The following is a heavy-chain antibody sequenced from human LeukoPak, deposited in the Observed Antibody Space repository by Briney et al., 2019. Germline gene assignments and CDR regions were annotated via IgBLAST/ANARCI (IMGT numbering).Heavy chain of an antibody. CDR3: AKEYTAMVFIRSYYFDY. D-gene: IGHD5-18*01. CDR2: ISYDGSNK. CDR1: GFTFSSYG. V-gene: IGHV3-30*18. J-gene: IGHJ4*02. Sequence: GGSLRLSCAASGFTFSSYGMHWVRQAPGKGLEWVAVISYDGSNKYYADSVKGRFTISRDNSKNTLYLQMNSLRAEDTAVYYCAKEYTAMVFIRSYYFDYWGQGTLVTVSS.